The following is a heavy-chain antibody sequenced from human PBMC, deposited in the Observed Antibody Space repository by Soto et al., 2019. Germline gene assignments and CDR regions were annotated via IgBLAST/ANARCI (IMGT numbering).Heavy chain of an antibody. CDR3: AKGGQLLTEGGGY. V-gene: IGHV3-9*01. Sequence: DVQLVESGGGLVQPGRSLRLSCAASGFTFDDYAMHWVRQAPGKGLEWVSGISWNSGSIGYADSVKGRFTISRDNAKNSLYLQMNSLRAEDTALYYCAKGGQLLTEGGGYWGPGTLVTVSS. D-gene: IGHD2-2*01. J-gene: IGHJ4*02. CDR2: ISWNSGSI. CDR1: GFTFDDYA.